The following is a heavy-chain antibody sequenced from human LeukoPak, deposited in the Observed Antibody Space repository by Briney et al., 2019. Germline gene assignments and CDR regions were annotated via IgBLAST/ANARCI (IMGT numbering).Heavy chain of an antibody. V-gene: IGHV4-59*12. CDR3: ARGIQLWARYYYYMDV. D-gene: IGHD5-18*01. J-gene: IGHJ6*03. Sequence: SETLSLTCTVSGGSISSYYWSWIRQPPGKGLEWIGYIYYSGSTNYNPSLKSRVTISVDTSKNQFSLKLSSVTAADTAVYYCARGIQLWARYYYYMDVWGKGTTVTISS. CDR2: IYYSGST. CDR1: GGSISSYY.